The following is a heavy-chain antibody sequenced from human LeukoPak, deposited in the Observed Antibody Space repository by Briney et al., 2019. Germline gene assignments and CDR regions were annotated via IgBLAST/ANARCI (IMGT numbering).Heavy chain of an antibody. Sequence: GGSLRLSCAASGFTFSSYGMHWVRQAPGKGLEWVTFISYDGSNNCYADSVKGRFTISRDNSKNTLYLQMNSLRTEDTAVYYVRTSTGGFWGQGTLVTVSS. CDR1: GFTFSSYG. D-gene: IGHD5-12*01. CDR3: RTSTGGF. V-gene: IGHV3-30*03. J-gene: IGHJ4*02. CDR2: ISYDGSNN.